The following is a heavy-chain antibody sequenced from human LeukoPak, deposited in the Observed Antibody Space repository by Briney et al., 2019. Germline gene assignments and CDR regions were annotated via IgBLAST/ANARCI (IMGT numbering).Heavy chain of an antibody. Sequence: GGSLRLSCAASGFTFSDYYMSWIRQAPGKGLEWVSYISSSGGTRYYADSVKGRFTISRNNAKNSLYLQMNSLRAEDTAVYYCARDWAAAGFDYWGQGTLVTVSS. CDR2: ISSSGGTR. J-gene: IGHJ4*02. CDR3: ARDWAAAGFDY. D-gene: IGHD6-13*01. V-gene: IGHV3-11*01. CDR1: GFTFSDYY.